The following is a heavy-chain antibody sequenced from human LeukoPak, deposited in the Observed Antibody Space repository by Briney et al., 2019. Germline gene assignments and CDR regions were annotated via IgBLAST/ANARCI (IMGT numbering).Heavy chain of an antibody. CDR2: IYPGDSDT. CDR1: GYSFTSYW. D-gene: IGHD6-6*01. Sequence: GESLKISCKGSGYSFTSYWIGWVRQMPGKGLEWMGIIYPGDSDTRYSPSFQGQVTISADKSISTAYLQWSSLKASDTAMYYCARLEGAALKWGARANWFDPWGQGTLVTVSS. J-gene: IGHJ5*02. CDR3: ARLEGAALKWGARANWFDP. V-gene: IGHV5-51*01.